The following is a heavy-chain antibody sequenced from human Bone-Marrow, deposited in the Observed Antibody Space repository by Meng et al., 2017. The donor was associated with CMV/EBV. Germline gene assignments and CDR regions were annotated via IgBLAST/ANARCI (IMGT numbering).Heavy chain of an antibody. CDR3: ATDHDWNYFDP. Sequence: SETLSLTCTVSGGSITRPTYYWGWVRQPPGKGLEWIGSVYSSGSVFYNPPLKSRVTISLDSSRNQFSLKLSSMTAADTALYYCATDHDWNYFDPWGQGTLVTVSS. CDR1: GGSITRPTYY. CDR2: VYSSGSV. D-gene: IGHD1-7*01. V-gene: IGHV4-39*07. J-gene: IGHJ5*02.